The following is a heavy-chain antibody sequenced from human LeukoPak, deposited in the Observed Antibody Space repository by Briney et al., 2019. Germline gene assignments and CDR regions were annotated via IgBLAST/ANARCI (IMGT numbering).Heavy chain of an antibody. V-gene: IGHV3-23*01. Sequence: PGGSLRLSCAASGFTFSSYAMSWVRQAPGKGLEWVSAISGSGDSTYHADSVKGRFTISRDNSKNTLYLQMNGLRAEDTAVYYCANSPRDYYGSGSSHPFDSWGQGTLVTVSS. CDR2: ISGSGDST. J-gene: IGHJ4*02. CDR3: ANSPRDYYGSGSSHPFDS. CDR1: GFTFSSYA. D-gene: IGHD3-10*01.